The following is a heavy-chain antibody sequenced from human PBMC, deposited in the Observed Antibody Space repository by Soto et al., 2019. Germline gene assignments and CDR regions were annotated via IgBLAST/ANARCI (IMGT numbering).Heavy chain of an antibody. CDR2: ISGSGGST. CDR3: AKSPYSSSWAYNWFDP. V-gene: IGHV3-23*01. J-gene: IGHJ5*02. Sequence: GGSLRLSCAASGFTFSSYAMSWVRQAPGKGLEWVSAISGSGGSTYYADSVKGRFTISRDNPKNTLYLQMNSLRAEDTAVYYCAKSPYSSSWAYNWFDPWGQGTLVTVSS. D-gene: IGHD6-13*01. CDR1: GFTFSSYA.